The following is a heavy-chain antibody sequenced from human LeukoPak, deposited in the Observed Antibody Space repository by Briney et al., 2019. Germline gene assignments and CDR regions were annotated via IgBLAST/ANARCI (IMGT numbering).Heavy chain of an antibody. CDR1: GGSLNDYY. CDR2: INHSGST. V-gene: IGHV4-34*01. J-gene: IGHJ2*01. CDR3: ARDIAAAGPWYFDL. D-gene: IGHD6-13*01. Sequence: SETLSLTCAVYGGSLNDYYWSWIRQPPGKGLEWIGEINHSGSTNCNPSLKSRVTISVDTSKNQFSLRLSSVTAADTAVYYCARDIAAAGPWYFDLWGRGTLVTVSS.